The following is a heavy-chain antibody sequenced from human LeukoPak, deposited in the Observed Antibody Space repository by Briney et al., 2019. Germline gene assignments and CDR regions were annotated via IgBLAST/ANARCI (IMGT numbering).Heavy chain of an antibody. CDR3: ARDGIYSGSYSIAFDI. D-gene: IGHD1-26*01. J-gene: IGHJ3*02. CDR1: GYSISSGYY. CDR2: IYYSGST. V-gene: IGHV4-38-2*02. Sequence: SETLSLTCTVSGYSISSGYYWGWIRQPPGKGLEWIGSIYYSGSTYYNPSLKSRVTISVDTSKNQFSLKLSSVTAADTAVYYCARDGIYSGSYSIAFDIWGQGTMVTVSS.